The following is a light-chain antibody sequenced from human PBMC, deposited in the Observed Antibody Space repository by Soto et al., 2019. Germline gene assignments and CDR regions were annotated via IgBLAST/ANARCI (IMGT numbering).Light chain of an antibody. CDR3: QESFSSPPT. CDR1: QTIANNY. J-gene: IGKJ2*01. V-gene: IGKV3-20*01. Sequence: ETVLTQSPGTLSLSPGESATLSCRASQTIANNYLAWYQHKTGQAPRLLIYGASIRATDIPDRFSGSGSGTHFTLTISSLQPEDFAAYHCQESFSSPPTFGQGTKLEIK. CDR2: GAS.